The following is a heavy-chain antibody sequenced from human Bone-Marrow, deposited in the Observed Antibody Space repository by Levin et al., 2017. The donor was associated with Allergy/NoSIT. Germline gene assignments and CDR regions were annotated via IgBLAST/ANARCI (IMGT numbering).Heavy chain of an antibody. Sequence: ASVKVSCKASGYSFTDQYIHWVRQAPGQGLEWMGFIDPSAGLTSKPEKFQDRLTMTRDTSTNTVYMALNRLTYEDTAVYYCAREASGSAWGSRFYNWFDPWGQGTLVTVSS. CDR3: AREASGSAWGSRFYNWFDP. J-gene: IGHJ5*02. V-gene: IGHV1-46*01. D-gene: IGHD3-16*01. CDR1: GYSFTDQY. CDR2: IDPSAGLT.